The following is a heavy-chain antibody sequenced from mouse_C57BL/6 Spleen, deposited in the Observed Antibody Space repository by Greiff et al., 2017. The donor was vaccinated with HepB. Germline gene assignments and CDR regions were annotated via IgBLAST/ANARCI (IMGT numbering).Heavy chain of an antibody. J-gene: IGHJ1*03. V-gene: IGHV1-4*01. Sequence: QVQLQQSGAELARPGASVKMSCKASGYTFTSYTMHWVKQRPGQGLEWIGSINSSSGYTKYNQKFTEKATLAADKSSSTAYMQLSSLTSEDSAVYYCARAGSSPYWYFDVWGTGTTVTVSS. CDR1: GYTFTSYT. CDR3: ARAGSSPYWYFDV. CDR2: INSSSGYT. D-gene: IGHD1-1*01.